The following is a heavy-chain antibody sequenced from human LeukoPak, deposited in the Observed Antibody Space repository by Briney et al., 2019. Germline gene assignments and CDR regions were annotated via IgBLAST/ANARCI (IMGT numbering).Heavy chain of an antibody. CDR1: GFTFTKYW. J-gene: IGHJ4*02. CDR2: TKEDGSQK. D-gene: IGHD3-22*01. CDR3: ATTSSGYSLREFDY. Sequence: GGSLRLSCAASGFTFTKYWMTWVRQAPGKGLEWVASTKEDGSQKNYGDSVKGRFTISRDNAEKSLYLQMSSLRVEDTAVYYCATTSSGYSLREFDYWGQGTLVTVSS. V-gene: IGHV3-7*01.